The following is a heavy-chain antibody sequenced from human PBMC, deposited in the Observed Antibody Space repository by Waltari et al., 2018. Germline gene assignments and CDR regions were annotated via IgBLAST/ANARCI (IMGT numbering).Heavy chain of an antibody. V-gene: IGHV3-7*01. CDR3: ARTYYDFWSGYQTFDY. Sequence: EVQLVASGGGLVQPGGSLRLSCAASGFPFSRYWMGWVRQAPGKGVEWVANIKQDGSEKYYVDSVKGRFTISRDNAKNSLYLQMNSLRAEDTAVYYCARTYYDFWSGYQTFDYWGQGTLVTVSS. J-gene: IGHJ4*02. CDR1: GFPFSRYW. D-gene: IGHD3-3*01. CDR2: IKQDGSEK.